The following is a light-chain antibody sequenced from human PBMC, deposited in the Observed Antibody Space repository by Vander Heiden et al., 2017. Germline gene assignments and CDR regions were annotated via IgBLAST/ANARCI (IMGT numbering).Light chain of an antibody. Sequence: DVVISQTPLSLSVTLGQPASISCRSSQSLLYSDGNTYLNWFQQRPGQSPRLLIYILSNRDSVVPDRFSGSWSGTDFTLKISMVEAEDVGVYYCIQGSHWPYTFGQGTKLEIK. CDR2: ILS. V-gene: IGKV2-30*01. J-gene: IGKJ2*01. CDR3: IQGSHWPYT. CDR1: QSLLYSDGNTY.